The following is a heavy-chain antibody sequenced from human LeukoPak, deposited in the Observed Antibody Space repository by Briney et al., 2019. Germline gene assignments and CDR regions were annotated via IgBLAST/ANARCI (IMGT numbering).Heavy chain of an antibody. CDR3: ARRGGSGRSFDY. V-gene: IGHV4-61*01. D-gene: IGHD3-10*01. CDR2: IYYTGST. Sequence: SETLSLTCTDSGGSVSSGTYYWSWIRQPPGKGLEWIGYIYYTGSTNYNPSLKSRLTISVDTSKNQFSLKLSSVTAADTAVYYCARRGGSGRSFDYWGQGTLVTVSS. J-gene: IGHJ4*02. CDR1: GGSVSSGTYY.